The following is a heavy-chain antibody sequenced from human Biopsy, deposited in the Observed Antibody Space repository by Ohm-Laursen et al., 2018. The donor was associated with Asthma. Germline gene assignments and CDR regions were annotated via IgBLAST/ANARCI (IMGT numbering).Heavy chain of an antibody. D-gene: IGHD2-21*02. CDR3: ARGWNCGGDCYSLGS. V-gene: IGHV4-30-2*06. CDR2: IYRNGDT. CDR1: GDSIDSGDYS. J-gene: IGHJ4*02. Sequence: TLSLTCAVSGDSIDSGDYSWTWIRQSPGVGLEWIGYIYRNGDTYYNTTLKNRVTISIDRSKNQFSLRLRSVTAADTAVYYCARGWNCGGDCYSLGSWGQGTLVSVSS.